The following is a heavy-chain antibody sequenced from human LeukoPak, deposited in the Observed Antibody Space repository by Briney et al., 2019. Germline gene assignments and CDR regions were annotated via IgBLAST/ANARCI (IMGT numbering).Heavy chain of an antibody. CDR1: GGTFSSYA. CDR3: ARDRRGDGYAGY. V-gene: IGHV1-69*01. Sequence: SVKVSCKASGGTFSSYAISWVRQAPGQGLEWMGGIIPIFGTANYAQKFQGRVTITADESTSTAYMELSSLRSEDTAVYDCARDRRGDGYAGYWGQGTLVTVSS. J-gene: IGHJ4*02. CDR2: IIPIFGTA. D-gene: IGHD5-12*01.